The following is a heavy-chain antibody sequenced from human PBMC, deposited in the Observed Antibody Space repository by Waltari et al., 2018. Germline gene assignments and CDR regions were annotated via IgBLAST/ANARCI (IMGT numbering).Heavy chain of an antibody. D-gene: IGHD3-16*02. CDR1: GGTFSSYA. J-gene: IGHJ3*02. CDR2: IIPILGIA. Sequence: QVQLVQSGAEVKKPGSSVKVSCKASGGTFSSYAISWVRQAPGQGLEWMGGIIPILGIANYAQKFQGRVTITADESTSTAYMELSSLRSEDTAVYYCARVSRALVLRDAFDIWGQGTMVTVSS. CDR3: ARVSRALVLRDAFDI. V-gene: IGHV1-69*04.